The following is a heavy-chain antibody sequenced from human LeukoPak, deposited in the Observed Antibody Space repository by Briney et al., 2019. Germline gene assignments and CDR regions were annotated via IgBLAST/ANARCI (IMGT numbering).Heavy chain of an antibody. V-gene: IGHV5-51*01. CDR1: GYNFNNHW. CDR3: ASRVGVAGTFDAFDL. CDR2: IFPDDSDT. J-gene: IGHJ3*01. Sequence: GESLQISCRGSGYNFNNHWIGWVRQLPGKGLEYVGVIFPDDSDTRYSPSSEGHVTISADTSINTAYLQWRSLQASDTAMYFCASRVGVAGTFDAFDLWGQGTMVTVSS. D-gene: IGHD6-19*01.